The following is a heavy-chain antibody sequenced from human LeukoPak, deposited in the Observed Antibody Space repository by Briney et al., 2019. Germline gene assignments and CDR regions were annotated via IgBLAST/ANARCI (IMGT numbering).Heavy chain of an antibody. CDR1: RGTFNNYA. D-gene: IGHD3-3*01. CDR2: IIPIFGTA. Sequence: ASVKVSCKASRGTFNNYAINWLRQAPGQGLEWMGRIIPIFGTANYAQKFQGRVTITADESTSTAYMELSSLRSEDTAVYYCARTPYYDFWSGYYHWFDPWGQGTLVTVSS. CDR3: ARTPYYDFWSGYYHWFDP. V-gene: IGHV1-69*15. J-gene: IGHJ5*02.